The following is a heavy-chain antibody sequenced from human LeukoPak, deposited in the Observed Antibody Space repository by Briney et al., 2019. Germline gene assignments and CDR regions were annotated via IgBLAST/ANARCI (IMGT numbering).Heavy chain of an antibody. CDR1: GGSISSGGYS. V-gene: IGHV4-30-2*01. CDR3: ASSSITMVRGVDY. CDR2: IYHSGST. Sequence: SQTLSLTCAVSGGSISSGGYSWSWIRQPPGKGLEWIGYIYHSGSTYYNPSLKSRVTIPVDRSKNQFSLKLSSVTAADTAVYYCASSSITMVRGVDYWGQGTLVTVSS. D-gene: IGHD3-10*01. J-gene: IGHJ4*02.